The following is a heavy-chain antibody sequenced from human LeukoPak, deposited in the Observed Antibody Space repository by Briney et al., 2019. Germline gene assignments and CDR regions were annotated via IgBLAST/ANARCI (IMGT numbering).Heavy chain of an antibody. CDR1: GFTYSDYY. CDR2: ISSSGSTI. CDR3: AGGAYDSSGYYYYY. D-gene: IGHD3-22*01. V-gene: IGHV3-11*04. J-gene: IGHJ4*02. Sequence: GGSLRLSCAASGFTYSDYYMSWIRHAPGKGLEGVSYISSSGSTIYYAGSVKGRFTISRDNAKNSLYLQMNSLRAEDTAVYYCAGGAYDSSGYYYYYWGQGTLVTVSS.